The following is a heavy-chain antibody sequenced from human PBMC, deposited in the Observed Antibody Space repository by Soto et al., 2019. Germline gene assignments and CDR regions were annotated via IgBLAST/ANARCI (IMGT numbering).Heavy chain of an antibody. Sequence: GSLRLSCAASGFNFNSYTINWVRQAPGKRLEWLSSISSSGYIFSTDSVRGRSTISRDNAKNTVYLQMNSLRADDTAVYYCARGGTSTTYWGLFYNWGQGTLVTVSS. CDR3: ARGGTSTTYWGLFYN. D-gene: IGHD7-27*01. CDR1: GFNFNSYT. V-gene: IGHV3-21*01. CDR2: ISSSGYI. J-gene: IGHJ4*02.